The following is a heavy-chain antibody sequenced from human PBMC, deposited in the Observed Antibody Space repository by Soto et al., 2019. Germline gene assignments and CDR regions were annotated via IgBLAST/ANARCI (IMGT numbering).Heavy chain of an antibody. CDR2: INNNGST. CDR3: AARYCSGGSCRFGY. J-gene: IGHJ4*02. CDR1: GGSISSDY. Sequence: PSETLSLTCTVSGGSISSDYWGWIRQPPGKGLEWIGYINNNGSTRYNPSLKSRVTMSVDTSENQFSLKLSSVTATDTALYYCAARYCSGGSCRFGYWGPGTLVTVSS. V-gene: IGHV4-59*08. D-gene: IGHD2-15*01.